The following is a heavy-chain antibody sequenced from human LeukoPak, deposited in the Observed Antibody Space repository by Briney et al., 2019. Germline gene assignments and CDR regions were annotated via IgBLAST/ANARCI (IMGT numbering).Heavy chain of an antibody. CDR1: GFTFSSYW. CDR2: IKQDGSEK. D-gene: IGHD6-19*01. CDR3: ARGAVAGTSGWFDP. V-gene: IGHV3-7*01. J-gene: IGHJ5*02. Sequence: QSGGSLRLSCAASGFTFSSYWMSWVRQAPGKGLEWVANIKQDGSEKYYVDSVKGRFTISRDNAKNSLYLQMNSLRAEDTAVYHCARGAVAGTSGWFDPWGQGTLVTVSS.